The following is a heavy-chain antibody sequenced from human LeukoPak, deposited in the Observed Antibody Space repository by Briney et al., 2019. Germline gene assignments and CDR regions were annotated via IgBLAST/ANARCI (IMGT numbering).Heavy chain of an antibody. Sequence: ASVKVSCKASGYTFTGYHMHWVRQAPGQGLEWMGWINPNSGGTNYAQEFQGRVTMTRDTSISTAYMELSRLRSDDTAVYYCAREAYSYGSSATPYPDYWGQGTLVTVSS. CDR2: INPNSGGT. CDR1: GYTFTGYH. J-gene: IGHJ4*02. V-gene: IGHV1-2*02. D-gene: IGHD5-18*01. CDR3: AREAYSYGSSATPYPDY.